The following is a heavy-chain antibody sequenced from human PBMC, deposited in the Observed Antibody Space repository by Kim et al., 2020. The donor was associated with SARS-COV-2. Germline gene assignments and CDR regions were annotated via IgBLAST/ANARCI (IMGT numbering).Heavy chain of an antibody. CDR3: AKDGYDILTGTLSADY. Sequence: SVKGRFTISRDNSKNTLYLQMNSLRAEDTAVYYCAKDGYDILTGTLSADYWGQGTLVTVSS. V-gene: IGHV3-30*02. D-gene: IGHD3-9*01. J-gene: IGHJ4*02.